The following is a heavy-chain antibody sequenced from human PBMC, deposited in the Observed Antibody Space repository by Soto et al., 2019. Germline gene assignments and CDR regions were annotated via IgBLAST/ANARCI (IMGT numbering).Heavy chain of an antibody. CDR2: INPNSGGT. J-gene: IGHJ6*02. CDR1: GYTFTGYY. CDR3: ARGARSVAGNDYYYGMDV. D-gene: IGHD6-19*01. Sequence: ASVKVSCKASGYTFTGYYMHWVRQAPGQGLEWMGWINPNSGGTNYAQKFQGWVTMTRDTSISTAYMELSRLRSDDTAVYYCARGARSVAGNDYYYGMDVWGQGPTVTVSS. V-gene: IGHV1-2*04.